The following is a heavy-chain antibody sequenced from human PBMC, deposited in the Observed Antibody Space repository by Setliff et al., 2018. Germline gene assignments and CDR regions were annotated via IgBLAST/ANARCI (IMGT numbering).Heavy chain of an antibody. CDR2: TIPVFGTT. V-gene: IGHV1-69*05. J-gene: IGHJ3*02. CDR3: ARDRFYNSWSGTSITAPHDALDI. Sequence: GASVKVSCKASGGTFSSYGISWVRQAPGQGLEWMGGTIPVFGTTDYAQKFQGRVTMTRDTSTSTVYLEVSSLRSEDTAVYFCARDRFYNSWSGTSITAPHDALDIWGQGTMVTVSS. D-gene: IGHD3-3*01. CDR1: GGTFSSYG.